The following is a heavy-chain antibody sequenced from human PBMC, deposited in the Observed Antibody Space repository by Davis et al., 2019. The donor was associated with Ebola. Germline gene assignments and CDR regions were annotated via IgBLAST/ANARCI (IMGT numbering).Heavy chain of an antibody. D-gene: IGHD1-14*01. Sequence: PGGSLRLSCAVSGFTFSHYGMHWVRQAPGKGLEWVSVISYDGSDKYYADSVKGRFTMSRNNSNNALYLQMNGLRIDETALYYCAKRGRRGSGTTDFDSWGQGTLVTVSS. J-gene: IGHJ4*02. CDR1: GFTFSHYG. V-gene: IGHV3-30*18. CDR2: ISYDGSDK. CDR3: AKRGRRGSGTTDFDS.